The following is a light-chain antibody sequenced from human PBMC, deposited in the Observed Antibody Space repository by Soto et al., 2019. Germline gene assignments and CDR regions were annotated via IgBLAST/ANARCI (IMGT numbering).Light chain of an antibody. V-gene: IGKV2-28*01. Sequence: DIVMTQSPLSLPVTPGEPASISFMSSHSLLHSNGYNYLDWYLQKPGQSPQLLIYLGSNRASGVPDRFSGSGSGTDFTLKISRVEVEDVGVYYCMQGKYWPPITFGQGTRLEI. CDR3: MQGKYWPPIT. J-gene: IGKJ5*01. CDR2: LGS. CDR1: HSLLHSNGYNY.